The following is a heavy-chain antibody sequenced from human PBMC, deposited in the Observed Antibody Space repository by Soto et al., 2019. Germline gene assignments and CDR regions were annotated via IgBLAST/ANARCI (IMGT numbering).Heavy chain of an antibody. CDR2: TYYRSKWYS. V-gene: IGHV6-1*01. CDR1: GDSVSSNTVA. J-gene: IGHJ6*02. Sequence: QVQLQQSGPGLVKPSQTLSLTCAISGDSVSSNTVAWNWVRQSPSRGLEWLGRTYYRSKWYSQYAVSVRSRIMINSDTSKNQFSLQLKSVTPEDTAVYFCVRVGVAAGSGYYYYHAMDVWGQGTTVTVSS. CDR3: VRVGVAAGSGYYYYHAMDV. D-gene: IGHD3-10*01.